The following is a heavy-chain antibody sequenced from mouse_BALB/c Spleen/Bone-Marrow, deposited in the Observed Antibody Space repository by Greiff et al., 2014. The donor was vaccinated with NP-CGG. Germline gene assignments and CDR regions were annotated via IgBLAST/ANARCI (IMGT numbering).Heavy chain of an antibody. Sequence: EVQVVESGGGLVQPGGFLRLSCATSGFTFTDHYMSWVRQPPGKALEWLGFIRNKANGYTTEYSASVKGRFTISRDNSPSIVYLQMNTLRAEDSATYYCARDYLYYFDYWGQGTTLTVSS. V-gene: IGHV7-3*02. CDR1: GFTFTDHY. J-gene: IGHJ2*01. CDR3: ARDYLYYFDY. CDR2: IRNKANGYTT. D-gene: IGHD2-1*01.